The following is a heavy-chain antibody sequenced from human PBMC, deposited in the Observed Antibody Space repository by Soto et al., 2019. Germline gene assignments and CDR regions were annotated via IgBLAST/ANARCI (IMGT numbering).Heavy chain of an antibody. V-gene: IGHV1-69*06. CDR2: IIPIFGTA. J-gene: IGHJ5*02. CDR3: ARAKIGYSYGYHWFDP. D-gene: IGHD5-18*01. CDR1: GCTFSSYA. Sequence: SVKVSCKASGCTFSSYAISWVRQAPGQGLEWMGGIIPIFGTANYAQKFQGRVTITADKYTSTAYMELSSLRSEDTAVYYCARAKIGYSYGYHWFDPWGQGTLVTVS.